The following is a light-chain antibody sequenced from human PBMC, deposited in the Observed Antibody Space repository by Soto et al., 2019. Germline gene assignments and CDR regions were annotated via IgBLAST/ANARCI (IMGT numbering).Light chain of an antibody. CDR2: DVS. Sequence: QSALTQPASVSGSPGQTITISCTGTSSDVGGYNYVYWYQQHPGKAPKLMIYDVSNRPSGVSNRFSGSKSGNTASLAIAGLEDDDEADYSYSSDISMTTPVVFGGGTKVTVL. V-gene: IGLV2-14*01. CDR1: SSDVGGYNY. CDR3: SSDISMTTPVV. J-gene: IGLJ2*01.